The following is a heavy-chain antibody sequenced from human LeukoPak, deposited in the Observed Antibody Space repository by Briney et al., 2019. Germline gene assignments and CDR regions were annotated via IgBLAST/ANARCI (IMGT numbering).Heavy chain of an antibody. J-gene: IGHJ4*02. CDR3: ARSSSRYCSGGSCYSGVLGYFDY. CDR1: GFIFSSYE. Sequence: GGSLRLSCAASGFIFSSYEMSWVRQAPGKGLEWVSYISSSGRTMYYADSVKGRFTVSRDNAKNSLYLQMNSLRAEDTAVYYCARSSSRYCSGGSCYSGVLGYFDYWAREPWSPSPQ. D-gene: IGHD2-15*01. CDR2: ISSSGRTM. V-gene: IGHV3-48*03.